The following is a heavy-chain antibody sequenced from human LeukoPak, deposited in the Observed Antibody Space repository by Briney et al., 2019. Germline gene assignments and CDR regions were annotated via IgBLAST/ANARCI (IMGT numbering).Heavy chain of an antibody. D-gene: IGHD1-26*01. V-gene: IGHV4-61*08. Sequence: NPSETLSLTCTVSGGSISSGGYYWNWIRQPPGKGLEWIGYIYYSGSTNYNPSLKSRVTISVDTSKNQFSLKLSSVTAADTAVYYCARAAYSGSYHSDYWGQGTLVTVSS. CDR2: IYYSGST. CDR1: GGSISSGGYY. CDR3: ARAAYSGSYHSDY. J-gene: IGHJ4*02.